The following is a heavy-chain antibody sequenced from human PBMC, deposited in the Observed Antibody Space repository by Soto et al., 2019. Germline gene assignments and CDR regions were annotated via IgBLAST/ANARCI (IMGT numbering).Heavy chain of an antibody. Sequence: PGESLKISCKGSGYSFSNYWISWVRQMPGKGLEWMGRIDPRDSHTTYSPSFQGHVTISVDKSINTAYLQWSSLKASDTAMFYCARRVAGYKHYDYCGQGTLVTVSS. J-gene: IGHJ4*02. CDR3: ARRVAGYKHYDY. D-gene: IGHD6-19*01. CDR2: IDPRDSHT. V-gene: IGHV5-10-1*01. CDR1: GYSFSNYW.